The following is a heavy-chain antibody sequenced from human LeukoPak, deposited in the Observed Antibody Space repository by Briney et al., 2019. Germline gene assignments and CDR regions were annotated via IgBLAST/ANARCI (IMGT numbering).Heavy chain of an antibody. D-gene: IGHD6-13*01. CDR2: IYYIGST. CDR3: ARMAGYSSSWYPGPYYYYYMDV. V-gene: IGHV4-59*01. CDR1: GGSISSYY. J-gene: IGHJ6*03. Sequence: SETLSLTCSVSGGSISSYYGSWIRQPPGKGLEWIGYIYYIGSTNYNPSLKSRVTIPVDTSKNQFSLKLSSVTAADTAVYYCARMAGYSSSWYPGPYYYYYMDVWGKGTTVTISS.